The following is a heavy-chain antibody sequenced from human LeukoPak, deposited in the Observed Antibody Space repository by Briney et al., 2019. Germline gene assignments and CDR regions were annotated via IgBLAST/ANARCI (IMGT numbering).Heavy chain of an antibody. J-gene: IGHJ4*02. CDR1: GGSINSDY. CDR2: MYYSGSST. D-gene: IGHD3-3*02. Sequence: KPSETLSLTCTVSGGSINSDYWSWVRQPPGKGLEWIGYMYYSGSSTNYNPSLKSRVTISVDRSKNQFSLKLSSVTAADTAVYYCAREWSAAPFYYFDYWGQGTLVTVSS. CDR3: AREWSAAPFYYFDY. V-gene: IGHV4-59*12.